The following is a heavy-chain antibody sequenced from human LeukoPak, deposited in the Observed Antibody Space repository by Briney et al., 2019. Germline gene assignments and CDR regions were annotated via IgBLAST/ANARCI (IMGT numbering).Heavy chain of an antibody. V-gene: IGHV3-15*01. CDR1: GFTFTNAW. CDR3: TTAVVVTGFDY. D-gene: IGHD2-21*02. Sequence: PGGSLRLSCATSGFTFTNAWMTWVRQTPGKGLEWVGRIKRKSDGGTTDYAAPVKGRFNISRDDSKATVFLLMNSLKTEDTAVYYCTTAVVVTGFDYWGQGTLVIVSS. CDR2: IKRKSDGGTT. J-gene: IGHJ4*02.